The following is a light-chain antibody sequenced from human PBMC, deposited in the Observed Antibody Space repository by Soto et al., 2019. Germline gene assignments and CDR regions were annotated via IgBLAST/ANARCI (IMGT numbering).Light chain of an antibody. CDR3: SSYTIPDTYV. CDR2: EVN. CDR1: SSDVGGYNY. Sequence: QSVLTQPASVSGSPGQSITISCTGTSSDVGGYNYVSWSQQHPGKAPKLIIYEVNNRPSGVSNRFSGSKSGNTASLTISGLQAEDEADYYCSSYTIPDTYVFGSGTKVTVL. J-gene: IGLJ1*01. V-gene: IGLV2-14*01.